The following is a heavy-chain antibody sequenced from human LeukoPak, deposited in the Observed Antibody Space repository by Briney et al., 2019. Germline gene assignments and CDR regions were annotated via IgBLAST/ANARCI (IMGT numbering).Heavy chain of an antibody. CDR2: IYASGST. Sequence: SETLSLTCAVSGGSIRGYYWSWIRRPAGKGLEWIGRIYASGSTTYNPSLKSRVTMSVDTSKNQFSLKLSSVTAADTAVYYCARDLSVTTWFDPWGQGTQVTVSS. V-gene: IGHV4-4*07. CDR3: ARDLSVTTWFDP. D-gene: IGHD4-11*01. J-gene: IGHJ5*02. CDR1: GGSIRGYY.